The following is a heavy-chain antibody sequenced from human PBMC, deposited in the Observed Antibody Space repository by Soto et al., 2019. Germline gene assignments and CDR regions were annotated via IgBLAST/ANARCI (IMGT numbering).Heavy chain of an antibody. CDR1: SRSFSSYY. Sequence: NVGCKARSRSFSSYYNSWVRQAPGQGLEWMGGIIPIFGTANYAQKFQGRVTITADESTSTAYMELSSLRSEDTAVYYCARESPLHDSSGLDYWGQGTLVTVSS. D-gene: IGHD3-22*01. V-gene: IGHV1-69*01. CDR2: IIPIFGTA. J-gene: IGHJ4*02. CDR3: ARESPLHDSSGLDY.